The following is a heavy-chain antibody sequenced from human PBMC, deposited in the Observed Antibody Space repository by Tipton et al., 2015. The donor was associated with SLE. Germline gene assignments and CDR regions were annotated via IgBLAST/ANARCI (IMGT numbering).Heavy chain of an antibody. CDR3: ARDRGTGTDAFDI. V-gene: IGHV4-34*01. CDR1: GGSFSGYY. J-gene: IGHJ3*02. CDR2: INHSGST. Sequence: LRLSCAVYGGSFSGYYWSWIRQPPGKGLEWIGEINHSGSTNYNPSLKSRVTISVDTSKNQFSLKLSSVTAADTAVYYCARDRGTGTDAFDIWGQGTMV. D-gene: IGHD1/OR15-1a*01.